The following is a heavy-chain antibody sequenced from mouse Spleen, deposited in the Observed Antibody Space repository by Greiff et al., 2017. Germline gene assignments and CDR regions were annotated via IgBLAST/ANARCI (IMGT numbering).Heavy chain of an antibody. CDR3: ARDGNPSMDY. V-gene: IGHV1S56*01. J-gene: IGHJ4*01. D-gene: IGHD2-1*01. CDR1: GYTFTSYY. Sequence: QVQLQQSGPELVKPGASVRISCKASGYTFTSYYIHWVKQRPGQGLEWIGWIYPGNVNTKYNEKFKGKATLTADKSSSTAYMQLSSLTSEDSAVYFCARDGNPSMDYWGQGTSVTVSS. CDR2: IYPGNVNT.